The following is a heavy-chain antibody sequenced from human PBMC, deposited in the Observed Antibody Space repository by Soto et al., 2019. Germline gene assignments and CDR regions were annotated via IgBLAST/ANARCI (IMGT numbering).Heavy chain of an antibody. CDR1: GYTFTGYF. V-gene: IGHV1-2*02. D-gene: IGHD2-15*01. CDR2: MNPNSGGT. CDR3: ARVDCSGGSCQWSGMDV. J-gene: IGHJ6*02. Sequence: ASVKVCCKASGYTFTGYFIHWVRQARGQGLEWMGWMNPNSGGTNYAQKFQGRVTMTRDTSISTAYMEMSRLRSDDTAVYYCARVDCSGGSCQWSGMDVWAQGTTVTVSS.